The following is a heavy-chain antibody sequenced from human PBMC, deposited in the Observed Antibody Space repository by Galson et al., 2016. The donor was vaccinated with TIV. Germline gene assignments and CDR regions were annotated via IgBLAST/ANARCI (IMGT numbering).Heavy chain of an antibody. CDR1: GSTFSSYG. V-gene: IGHV1-18*01. CDR2: ISAYNGNR. CDR3: ARDAFGYYELTYYSYYGMDV. Sequence: SVKVSCKASGSTFSSYGISWVRQAPGQGLEWMGWISAYNGNRNYAQKLQGRVTMTTDTSTSTANMERRSLRSDDTAVYYCARDAFGYYELTYYSYYGMDVWGQGTSVTVSS. J-gene: IGHJ6*02. D-gene: IGHD3-3*01.